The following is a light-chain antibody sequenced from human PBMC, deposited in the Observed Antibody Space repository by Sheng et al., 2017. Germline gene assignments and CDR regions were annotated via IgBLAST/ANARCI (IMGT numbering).Light chain of an antibody. V-gene: IGLV4-69*01. Sequence: QPVLTQSPSASASLGASVKLTCALSSGHSDYAIAWHQQQPEKGPRYLIKLNSDGSLVKGDGIPDRFSGSSSGAERYLTISSLQSEDEADYYCQTWGGVSWVFGGGTKLTVL. CDR3: QTWGGVSWV. CDR1: SGHSDYA. J-gene: IGLJ3*02. CDR2: LNSDGSL.